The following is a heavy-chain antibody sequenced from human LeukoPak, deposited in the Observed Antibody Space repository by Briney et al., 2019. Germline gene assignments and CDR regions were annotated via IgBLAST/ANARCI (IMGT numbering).Heavy chain of an antibody. D-gene: IGHD3-22*01. CDR1: GGSISSGGHF. CDR2: IYYSGST. V-gene: IGHV4-31*03. J-gene: IGHJ4*02. CDR3: ARHDSSGRFDY. Sequence: PSQTLSLTCTVSGGSISSGGHFWSWIRQHPGKGLEWIGYIYYSGSTYYNPSLKSRVTISVDTSKNQFSLKLSSVTAADTAVYYCARHDSSGRFDYWGQGTLVTVSS.